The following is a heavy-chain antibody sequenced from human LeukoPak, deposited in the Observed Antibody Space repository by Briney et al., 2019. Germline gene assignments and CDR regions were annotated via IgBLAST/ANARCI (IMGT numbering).Heavy chain of an antibody. CDR3: ARDRGSSWRDFDY. CDR1: GYTFSTYG. V-gene: IGHV1-18*01. J-gene: IGHJ4*02. CDR2: ISPYSDNT. D-gene: IGHD6-13*01. Sequence: GASVKVSCKASGYTFSTYGISWVRQAPGQGLEWMGWISPYSDNTEHAQKFQGRVTMTTDTSTSTAYMELRSLRSDDTAVYYCARDRGSSWRDFDYWGQGTLVTVSS.